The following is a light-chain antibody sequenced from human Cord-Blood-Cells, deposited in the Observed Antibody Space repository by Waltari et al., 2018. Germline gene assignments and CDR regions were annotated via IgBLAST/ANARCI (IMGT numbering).Light chain of an antibody. J-gene: IGLJ3*02. CDR1: SSDVGSYNL. V-gene: IGLV2-23*03. CDR2: EGS. Sequence: QSALTQPASVSGSPGQSITISCTGTSSDVGSYNLVSWYQQHPGKAPKLMIYEGSKPPSGVSNRFSGSKSGNTASLTISGLQAEDEADYYCCSYAGSSTFAVFGGGTKLTVL. CDR3: CSYAGSSTFAV.